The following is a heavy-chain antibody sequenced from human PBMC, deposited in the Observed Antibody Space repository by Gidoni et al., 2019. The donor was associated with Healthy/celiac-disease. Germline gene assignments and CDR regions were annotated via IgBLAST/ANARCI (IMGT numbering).Heavy chain of an antibody. V-gene: IGHV3-7*01. Sequence: APGKGLEWVANIKQDGSEKYYVDSVKGRFTISRDNAKNSLYLQMNSLRAEDTAVYYCARVVADNGDYFDYWGQGTLVTVSS. CDR3: ARVVADNGDYFDY. J-gene: IGHJ4*02. D-gene: IGHD5-12*01. CDR2: IKQDGSEK.